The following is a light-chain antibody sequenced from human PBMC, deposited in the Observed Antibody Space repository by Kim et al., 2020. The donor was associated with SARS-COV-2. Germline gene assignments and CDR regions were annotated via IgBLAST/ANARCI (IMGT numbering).Light chain of an antibody. V-gene: IGLV3-19*01. CDR2: AKT. Sequence: SSELTQDPAVSVALGQTVRITCQGDSLRSYYASWYQQKPGQAPLLVIYAKTNRPSGIPDRFSGSSSGNTASLTITGAQAEDEADYYCCSRDTDGPHNYVF. CDR3: CSRDTDGPHNYV. J-gene: IGLJ1*01. CDR1: SLRSYY.